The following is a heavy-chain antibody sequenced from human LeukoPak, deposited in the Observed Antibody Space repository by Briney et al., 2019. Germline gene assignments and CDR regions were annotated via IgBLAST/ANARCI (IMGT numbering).Heavy chain of an antibody. CDR3: ARDGVYCSGGSCYSLDY. V-gene: IGHV4-30-2*01. Sequence: SETLSLTCTVSGGSISSGGYYWSWIRQPPGKGLEWIGYIYHSGSTYYNPSLKSRVTISVDRSKNQFSLKLSSVTAADTAVYYCARDGVYCSGGSCYSLDYWGQGTLVTVSS. CDR2: IYHSGST. J-gene: IGHJ4*02. D-gene: IGHD2-15*01. CDR1: GGSISSGGYY.